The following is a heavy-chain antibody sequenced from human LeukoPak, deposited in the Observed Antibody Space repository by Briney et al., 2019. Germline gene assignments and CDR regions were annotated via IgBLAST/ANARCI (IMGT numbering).Heavy chain of an antibody. Sequence: GGSLRLSCAASGFTFSSYSMNWVRQAPGKGLEWVSSISSSSSYIYYADSVKGRFTISRDNAKNSLYLQMNSLRTEDTAVYYCAPRDGGDAFDIWGQGTMVTVSS. CDR2: ISSSSSYI. V-gene: IGHV3-21*01. CDR3: APRDGGDAFDI. J-gene: IGHJ3*02. D-gene: IGHD3-10*01. CDR1: GFTFSSYS.